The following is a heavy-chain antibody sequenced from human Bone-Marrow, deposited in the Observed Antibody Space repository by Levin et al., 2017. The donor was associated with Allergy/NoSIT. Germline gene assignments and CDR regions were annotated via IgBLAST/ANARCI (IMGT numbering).Heavy chain of an antibody. CDR1: GYTFTGYY. CDR2: INPNSGGT. V-gene: IGHV1-2*02. CDR3: AREWELLSEDFYH. J-gene: IGHJ1*01. Sequence: GESLKISCKASGYTFTGYYIHWVRQAPGQGPEWMGWINPNSGGTKYAQKFQGRVTMTRDRSISTAYMELSRLRSDDTAVYYCAREWELLSEDFYHWGQGTLVTVSS. D-gene: IGHD1-26*01.